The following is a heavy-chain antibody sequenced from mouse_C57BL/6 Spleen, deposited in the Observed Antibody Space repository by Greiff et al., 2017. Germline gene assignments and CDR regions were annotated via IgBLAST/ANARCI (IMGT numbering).Heavy chain of an antibody. Sequence: EVQLQQSGPELVKPGASVKMSCKASGYTFTDYNMHWVKQSHGKSLEWIGYINPNNGGTSYNQKFKGKATLTVNKSASTAYMELRSLTSEDSAVYYCARTDGYYDYAMDYWGQGTSVTVSS. CDR3: ARTDGYYDYAMDY. V-gene: IGHV1-22*01. D-gene: IGHD2-3*01. CDR1: GYTFTDYN. CDR2: INPNNGGT. J-gene: IGHJ4*01.